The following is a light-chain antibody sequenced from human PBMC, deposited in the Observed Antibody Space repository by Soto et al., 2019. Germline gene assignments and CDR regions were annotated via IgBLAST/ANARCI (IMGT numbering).Light chain of an antibody. CDR2: EVS. Sequence: QSALTQPASVSGSPGQSITISCTGTSSDVGGYNYVSWYQQHPGKVPKLMIYEVSNRPPGVSNRCSGSKSDNTASLTISGLQAEDEADYYCSSYTSSSPYVFGSGTKVTVL. J-gene: IGLJ1*01. CDR3: SSYTSSSPYV. CDR1: SSDVGGYNY. V-gene: IGLV2-14*01.